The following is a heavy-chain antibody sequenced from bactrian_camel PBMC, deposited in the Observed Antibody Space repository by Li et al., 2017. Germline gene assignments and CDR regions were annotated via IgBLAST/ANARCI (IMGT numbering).Heavy chain of an antibody. Sequence: VQLVESGGGSAQAGGSLTLSCAASGFTFSSSAMSWVRRAPGKGLEWVSAVNIGGRGTDYSESVKGRFTISRDNAKNTLYLQLASLRTEDTAMYYCTKDRGRAVPAGSFDYWAQGTQVTVS. CDR2: VNIGGRGT. V-gene: IGHV3S31*01. D-gene: IGHD6*01. CDR3: TKDRGRAVPAGSFDY. CDR1: GFTFSSSA. J-gene: IGHJ6*01.